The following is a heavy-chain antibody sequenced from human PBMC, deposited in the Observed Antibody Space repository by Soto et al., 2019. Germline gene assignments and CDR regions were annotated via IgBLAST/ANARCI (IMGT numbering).Heavy chain of an antibody. Sequence: GGSLRLSCAASGFTFSSYSMNWVRQAPGKGLEWVSSISSSSSYIYYADSVKGRFTISRDNAKNSLYLQMNSLRAEDTAVYYCARAPLRYCSSTSCLNFDYWGQGTLVTVSS. J-gene: IGHJ4*02. CDR3: ARAPLRYCSSTSCLNFDY. V-gene: IGHV3-21*01. CDR1: GFTFSSYS. D-gene: IGHD2-2*01. CDR2: ISSSSSYI.